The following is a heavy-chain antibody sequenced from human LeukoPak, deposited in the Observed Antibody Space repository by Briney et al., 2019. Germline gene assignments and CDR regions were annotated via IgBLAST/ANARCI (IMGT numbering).Heavy chain of an antibody. CDR2: IYTSGST. J-gene: IGHJ4*02. D-gene: IGHD3-3*01. CDR1: GGSISSGNYF. V-gene: IGHV4-61*02. Sequence: SETLSLTCTVSGGSISSGNYFWSWIRQPAGKGLEWIGRIYTSGSTNYNPSLKSRVTISVDTSKNQFSLKLSSVTAADTAVYYCARSPLEYDFWSGRHYYFDYWGQGTLVTVST. CDR3: ARSPLEYDFWSGRHYYFDY.